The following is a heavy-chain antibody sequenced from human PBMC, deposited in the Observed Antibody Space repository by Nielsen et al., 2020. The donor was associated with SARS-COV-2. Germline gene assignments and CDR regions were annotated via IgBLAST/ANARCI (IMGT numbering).Heavy chain of an antibody. D-gene: IGHD3-22*01. CDR3: ARVYYDSSGYLNYFDY. J-gene: IGHJ4*02. Sequence: GESLKISCAASGFTFDDYGMSWVRQAPGKGLEWVSGINWHGGSTGYADSVKSRFTNSRDNAKNSLYLQMNSLRAEDTALYHCARVYYDSSGYLNYFDYWGQGTLVTVSS. CDR2: INWHGGST. V-gene: IGHV3-20*01. CDR1: GFTFDDYG.